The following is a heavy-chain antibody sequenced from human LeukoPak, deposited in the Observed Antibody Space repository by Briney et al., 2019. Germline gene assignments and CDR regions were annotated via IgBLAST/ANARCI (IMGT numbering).Heavy chain of an antibody. CDR1: GGSFSGYY. CDR2: INHSGST. D-gene: IGHD4-11*01. Sequence: SETLSLTCAVYGGSFSGYYWSWIRQPPGKGLEWIGEINHSGSTNYNPSLKSRVTISVDTSKNQFSLKLSSVTAADTAVYYCAREGLTTVTTRFDPWGQGTLVTVSS. V-gene: IGHV4-34*01. CDR3: AREGLTTVTTRFDP. J-gene: IGHJ5*02.